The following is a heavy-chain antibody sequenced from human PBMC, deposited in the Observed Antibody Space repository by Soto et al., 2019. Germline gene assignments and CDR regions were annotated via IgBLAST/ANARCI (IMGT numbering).Heavy chain of an antibody. CDR3: ARALAYYDFWSGYYLGEAFDL. CDR1: GYTFTSYD. Sequence: QVQLVQSGAEVKKPGASVKVSCKASGYTFTSYDINWVRQATGQGLEWMGWMNPNSGNTGYAQKFQGRVTMTRNTSISTAYMELSSLRSEDTAVYYCARALAYYDFWSGYYLGEAFDLWGQGTMVTVSS. CDR2: MNPNSGNT. J-gene: IGHJ3*01. D-gene: IGHD3-3*01. V-gene: IGHV1-8*01.